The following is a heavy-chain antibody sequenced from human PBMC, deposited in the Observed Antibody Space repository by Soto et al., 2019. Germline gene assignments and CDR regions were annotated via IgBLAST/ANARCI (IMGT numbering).Heavy chain of an antibody. Sequence: TLSLTCTVSGGSISSYYWSWIRQPPGKGLEWIGYIYYSGSTNYNPSLKSRVTISVDKSKNQLSLKLTSVTAADTAVYYCARDRSGNFHEYFFDSWGQGTLVTSPQ. J-gene: IGHJ4*02. D-gene: IGHD1-26*01. CDR1: GGSISSYY. CDR2: IYYSGST. CDR3: ARDRSGNFHEYFFDS. V-gene: IGHV4-59*12.